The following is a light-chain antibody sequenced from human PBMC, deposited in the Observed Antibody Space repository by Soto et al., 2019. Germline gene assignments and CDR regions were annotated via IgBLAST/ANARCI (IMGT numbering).Light chain of an antibody. J-gene: IGLJ1*01. Sequence: QSALTQSPSASGSPGQSVTISCTGTSSDIGGYNYVSWYQQHPGKAPKVMIYDVSKRPSGVPDRFSGSKSGNTASLTVSALQAEDEADYYCSSYTDSNTLVFGTGTKLTVL. CDR1: SSDIGGYNY. CDR2: DVS. CDR3: SSYTDSNTLV. V-gene: IGLV2-8*01.